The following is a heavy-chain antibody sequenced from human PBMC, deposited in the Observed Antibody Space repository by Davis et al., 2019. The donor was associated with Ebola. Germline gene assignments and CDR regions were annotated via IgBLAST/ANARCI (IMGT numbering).Heavy chain of an antibody. CDR1: GGSISNYY. Sequence: SETLSLTCTVSGGSISNYYWSWTRQPPGKGLEWIGEINHSGSTNYNPSLKSRVTISVDTSKNQFSLKLSSVTAADTAVYYCARMKLRYFDNWFDPWGQGTLVTVSS. D-gene: IGHD3-9*01. CDR3: ARMKLRYFDNWFDP. CDR2: INHSGST. J-gene: IGHJ5*02. V-gene: IGHV4-34*01.